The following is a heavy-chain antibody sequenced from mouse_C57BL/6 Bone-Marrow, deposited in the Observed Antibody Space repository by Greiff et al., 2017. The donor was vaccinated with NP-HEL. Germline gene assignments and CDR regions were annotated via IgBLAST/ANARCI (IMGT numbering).Heavy chain of an antibody. J-gene: IGHJ1*03. CDR2: IRNKANGYTT. CDR3: ARYYSNSYWYFDV. Sequence: EVKVVESGGGLVQPGGSLSLSCAASGFTFTDYYMSWVRQPPGKALEWLGFIRNKANGYTTEYSASVKGRFTISRDNSQSILYLQMKALRTEDSATYYCARYYSNSYWYFDVWGTGTTVTVSS. D-gene: IGHD2-5*01. V-gene: IGHV7-3*01. CDR1: GFTFTDYY.